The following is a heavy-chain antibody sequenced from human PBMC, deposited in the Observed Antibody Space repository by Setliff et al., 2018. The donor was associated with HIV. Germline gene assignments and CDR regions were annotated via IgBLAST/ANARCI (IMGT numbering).Heavy chain of an antibody. D-gene: IGHD1-26*01. Sequence: PGESLKISCAASGFTFSTYGMHWVRQAPGKGLEWVAFIRYDGSNKYYADSVKGRFTISRDNSKNTLHLQMNSLRAEDTAVYYCARDRYSGSSTDYWGQGTLVTVSS. V-gene: IGHV3-30*02. J-gene: IGHJ4*02. CDR2: IRYDGSNK. CDR1: GFTFSTYG. CDR3: ARDRYSGSSTDY.